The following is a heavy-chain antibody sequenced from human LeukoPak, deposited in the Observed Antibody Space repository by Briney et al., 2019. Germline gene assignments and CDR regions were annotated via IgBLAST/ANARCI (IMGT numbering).Heavy chain of an antibody. D-gene: IGHD3-22*01. Sequence: GESLKISCKGSGYSFTSYWIGWVRQMPGKGLEWMGIIYPGDSDTRYSPSFQGQVTISADKSISTAYLQWSSLKASDTAMYYCARQTYYYDSSGYWESNAFDIWGQGTMVTVSS. V-gene: IGHV5-51*01. CDR3: ARQTYYYDSSGYWESNAFDI. CDR2: IYPGDSDT. CDR1: GYSFTSYW. J-gene: IGHJ3*02.